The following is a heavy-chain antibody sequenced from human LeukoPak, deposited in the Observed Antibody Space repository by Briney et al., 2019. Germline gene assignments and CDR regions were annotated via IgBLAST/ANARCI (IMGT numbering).Heavy chain of an antibody. CDR2: ISSSGSTI. Sequence: GGSLRLSCAASGFTFSSYEMNWVRQAPGEGLEWVSYISSSGSTIYYADSVKGRFSISRDSSKNILYLQMNSLRAEDTAVYYCAKDRCSNGIGCYYYYMDVWGKGTTVTISS. V-gene: IGHV3-48*03. CDR1: GFTFSSYE. D-gene: IGHD2-8*01. CDR3: AKDRCSNGIGCYYYYMDV. J-gene: IGHJ6*03.